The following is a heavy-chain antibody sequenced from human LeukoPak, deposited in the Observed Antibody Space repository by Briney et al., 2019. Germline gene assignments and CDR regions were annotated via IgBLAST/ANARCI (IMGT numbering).Heavy chain of an antibody. V-gene: IGHV4-38-2*02. CDR2: VYYSGTT. D-gene: IGHD6-13*01. Sequence: SETLTLTCTASGYTIATTNYGWVIHDPPGKVLWSLWIVYYSGTTYYIQSLKSRFIISIDTSKKPLYLQLSTLTAADTAVYYCASHDPHDSSSWSFDYWGQGTPLTVSS. CDR3: ASHDPHDSSSWSFDY. J-gene: IGHJ4*02. CDR1: GYTIATTNY.